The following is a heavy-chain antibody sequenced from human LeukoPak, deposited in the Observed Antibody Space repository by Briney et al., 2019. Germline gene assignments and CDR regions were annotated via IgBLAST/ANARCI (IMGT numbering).Heavy chain of an antibody. D-gene: IGHD6-13*01. V-gene: IGHV4-34*01. Sequence: SETLSLTCAVYGGSFSGYYWSWIRQPPGKGLEWIGEINHSGSTNCNPSLKSRVTISVDTSKNQFSLKLSSVTAADTAVYYCARQQYSSSWYTNYWGQGTLVTVSS. CDR3: ARQQYSSSWYTNY. CDR2: INHSGST. CDR1: GGSFSGYY. J-gene: IGHJ4*02.